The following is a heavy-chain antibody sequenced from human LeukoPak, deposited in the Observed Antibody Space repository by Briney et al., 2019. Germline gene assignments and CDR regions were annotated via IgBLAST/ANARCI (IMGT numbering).Heavy chain of an antibody. J-gene: IGHJ4*02. V-gene: IGHV1-2*02. Sequence: ASVKVSCKASGYTFTGYYMHWVRQAPGQGLEWMGWINPNSGGTNYAQKFQGRVTMTRDTSISTAYMELSRLRSDDTAVYYCAARDGAIVVVPAAPFDYWGQGTLVTVSS. CDR3: AARDGAIVVVPAAPFDY. CDR1: GYTFTGYY. CDR2: INPNSGGT. D-gene: IGHD2-2*01.